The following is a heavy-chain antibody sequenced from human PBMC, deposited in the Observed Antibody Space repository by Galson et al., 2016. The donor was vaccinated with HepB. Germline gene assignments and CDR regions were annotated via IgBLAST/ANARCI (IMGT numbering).Heavy chain of an antibody. J-gene: IGHJ2*01. CDR2: ISSSSSSI. Sequence: SLRLSCAASGFTFSSYTMNWVRQAPGKGLEWVSYISSSSSSIYYADSVKGRFTISRDNAKNSLYLQMNSLRDEDTAVYYCAIQYCSGGSCYSAAPGYWYFDLWGRGTLVTVSS. CDR3: AIQYCSGGSCYSAAPGYWYFDL. V-gene: IGHV3-48*02. CDR1: GFTFSSYT. D-gene: IGHD2-15*01.